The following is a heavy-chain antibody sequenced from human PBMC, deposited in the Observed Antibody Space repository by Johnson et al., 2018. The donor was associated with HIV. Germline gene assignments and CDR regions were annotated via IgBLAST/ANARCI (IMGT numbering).Heavy chain of an antibody. V-gene: IGHV3-33*06. D-gene: IGHD6-13*01. J-gene: IGHJ3*02. Sequence: QVQLVESGGGVVQPGRSLRLSCAASGFTFSSYDMHWVRQAPGKGLEWVAVIWYDGSNKYYADSVKGRFTISRDNSKNTLYLQMNSLRAEDTAVYYCAKDPIKRQLVRDDAFDIWGQGTMVTVST. CDR2: IWYDGSNK. CDR3: AKDPIKRQLVRDDAFDI. CDR1: GFTFSSYD.